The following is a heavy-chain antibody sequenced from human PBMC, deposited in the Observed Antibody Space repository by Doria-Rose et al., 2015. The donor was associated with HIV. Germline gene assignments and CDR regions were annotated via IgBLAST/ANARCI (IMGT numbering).Heavy chain of an antibody. CDR2: INVDNGNA. CDR1: GYTFTRYA. Sequence: QVQLVQSGAEVKKPGASVRVSCKASGYTFTRYAMHWVRQAPGQRPEWMGWINVDNGNAEYSQIFQSRLIITRDASASTASMELSSLTSDDTAVYYCAKDRVRVVQAATTLDFWGQGTLVTVSS. D-gene: IGHD2-2*01. J-gene: IGHJ4*02. V-gene: IGHV1-3*01. CDR3: AKDRVRVVQAATTLDF.